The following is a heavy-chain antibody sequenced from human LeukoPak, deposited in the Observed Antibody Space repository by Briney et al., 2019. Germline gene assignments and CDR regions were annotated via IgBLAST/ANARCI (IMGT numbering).Heavy chain of an antibody. CDR1: GDSVSSNSAA. CDR3: ARDGWPAFDY. Sequence: SQTLSLTCAISGDSVSSNSAAWNWIRQSPSRGLEWLGRTFYRSKWYSDYAVSVKSRITINPDTSKNQFSMQLTSVTPGDTAAYFCARDGWPAFDYWGQGTLVTVSS. D-gene: IGHD2-15*01. J-gene: IGHJ4*02. CDR2: TFYRSKWYS. V-gene: IGHV6-1*01.